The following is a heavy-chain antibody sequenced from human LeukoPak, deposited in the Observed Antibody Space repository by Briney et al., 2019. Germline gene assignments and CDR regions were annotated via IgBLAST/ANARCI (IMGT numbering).Heavy chain of an antibody. CDR3: ARDLNPWFGELFCWCDP. CDR2: INPNSGGT. J-gene: IGHJ5*02. V-gene: IGHV1-2*04. CDR1: GYTFTGYY. Sequence: GASVKVSCKASGYTFTGYYMHWVRQAPGQGLEWMGWINPNSGGTNYAQKFQGWVTMTRDTSITTAYMELGRLRSDVSAVYYCARDLNPWFGELFCWCDPWGQGNLVTVPS. D-gene: IGHD3-10*01.